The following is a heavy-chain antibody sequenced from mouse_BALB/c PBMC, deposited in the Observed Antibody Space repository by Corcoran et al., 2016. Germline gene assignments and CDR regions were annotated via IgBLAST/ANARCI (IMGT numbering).Heavy chain of an antibody. D-gene: IGHD1-2*01. V-gene: IGHV3-6*02. CDR1: GYSITSGYY. CDR2: ISYDGSN. CDR3: ATLLRPFDY. J-gene: IGHJ2*01. Sequence: DVQLQESGPGLVKPSQSLSLTCSVTGYSITSGYYWNWIRQFPGNKLEWMGYISYDGSNNYNPSLKNRISITRDTSKNQFFLKLNSVTTEDTATYYCATLLRPFDYWGQGTTLTVS.